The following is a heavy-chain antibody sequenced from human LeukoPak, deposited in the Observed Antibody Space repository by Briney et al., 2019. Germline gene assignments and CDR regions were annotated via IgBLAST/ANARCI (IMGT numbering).Heavy chain of an antibody. CDR3: ARMVLGFANQSNY. CDR1: GYTFTSYG. D-gene: IGHD3-10*01. Sequence: ASVKVSCKASGYTFTSYGISWVRQAPGQGLEWMGWISAYNGNTNYAQKLQGRVTMTTDTSTSKDYMELRRLRSDDTAVNECARMVLGFANQSNYWGQGTLVTVSS. V-gene: IGHV1-18*01. J-gene: IGHJ4*02. CDR2: ISAYNGNT.